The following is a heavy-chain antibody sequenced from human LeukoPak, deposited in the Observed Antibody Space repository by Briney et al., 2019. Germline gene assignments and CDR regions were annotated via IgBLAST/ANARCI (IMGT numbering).Heavy chain of an antibody. CDR2: ISKEGRTM. J-gene: IGHJ4*02. CDR3: ARVRGSYSSDY. D-gene: IGHD5-12*01. V-gene: IGHV3-11*01. CDR1: GFTFSDYY. Sequence: GGSRRLSCAASGFTFSDYYMSWTRQSPGKGREWVSFISKEGRTMSYADSAKVRFTISRYNAKTSLYLQMNSLKADDTAVYFCARVRGSYSSDYWGQGTMVPVSS.